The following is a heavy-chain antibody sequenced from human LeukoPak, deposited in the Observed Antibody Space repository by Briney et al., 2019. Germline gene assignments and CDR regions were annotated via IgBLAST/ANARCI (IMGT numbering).Heavy chain of an antibody. CDR3: AKVDYDILTGTD. CDR2: ISGSGGST. CDR1: GFTFSSYA. J-gene: IGHJ4*02. D-gene: IGHD3-9*01. V-gene: IGHV3-23*01. Sequence: GGSLRLSCAASGFTFSSYAMSWVRQAPGKGLEWVSAISGSGGSTYYADSVKGRFTISRDNSKNTLYLQMNSLRAEDTAIYYCAKVDYDILTGTDWGQGTLVTVSS.